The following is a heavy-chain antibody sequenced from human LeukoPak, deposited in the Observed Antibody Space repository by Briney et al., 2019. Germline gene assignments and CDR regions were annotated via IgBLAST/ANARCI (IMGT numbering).Heavy chain of an antibody. CDR2: ISGSGAYT. J-gene: IGHJ1*01. Sequence: GGSLRLSCAASGFTFSGYAMSWVRQAPGKGLEWVSTISGSGAYTYYADSVKGRFAISRDNSKNTLYLQMNSLRAEDTAVYYCAKYFASGSYYKLPHWGQGTLVTVSS. CDR1: GFTFSGYA. D-gene: IGHD3-10*01. V-gene: IGHV3-23*01. CDR3: AKYFASGSYYKLPH.